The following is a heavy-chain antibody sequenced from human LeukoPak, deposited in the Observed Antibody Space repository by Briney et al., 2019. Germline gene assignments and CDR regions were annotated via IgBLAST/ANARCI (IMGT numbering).Heavy chain of an antibody. CDR2: IIPILGIA. CDR1: GGTFSSYA. Sequence: SVKVSCKASGGTFSSYAISWVRQAPGQGLEWMGRIIPILGIANYAQKFQGRVTITADKSTSTAYMEPSSLRSEDTAVYYCARDRSESASGYYFDYWGQGTLVTVSS. D-gene: IGHD5-18*01. J-gene: IGHJ4*02. V-gene: IGHV1-69*04. CDR3: ARDRSESASGYYFDY.